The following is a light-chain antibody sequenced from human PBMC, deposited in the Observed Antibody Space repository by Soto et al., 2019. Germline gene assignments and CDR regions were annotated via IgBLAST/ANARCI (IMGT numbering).Light chain of an antibody. CDR1: SSDLGIYRY. CDR3: SSYTTSSTLI. V-gene: IGLV2-14*01. Sequence: QSVLAQPASVSGSPGQSITISCTATSSDLGIYRYVSWYQQHPGEAPKLIIFEVINRPSGVSDRFSGSKSGNTASLTISGLQAEDEADYYCSSYTTSSTLIFGGGTQLTVL. CDR2: EVI. J-gene: IGLJ7*01.